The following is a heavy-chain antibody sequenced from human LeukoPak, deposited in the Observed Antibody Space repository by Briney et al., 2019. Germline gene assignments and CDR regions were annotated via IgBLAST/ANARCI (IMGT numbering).Heavy chain of an antibody. D-gene: IGHD2-2*01. CDR3: ARREGYCSSTSCYYIDP. CDR2: INHSGST. CDR1: GGPFSGYY. Sequence: SVTLSLTCAVYGGPFSGYYWSWIRQPPGKGLEWIGEINHSGSTNYNPSLKSRVTISVDTSKNQFSLKLSSVTAADTAVYYCARREGYCSSTSCYYIDPWGQGTLVTVSS. J-gene: IGHJ5*02. V-gene: IGHV4-34*01.